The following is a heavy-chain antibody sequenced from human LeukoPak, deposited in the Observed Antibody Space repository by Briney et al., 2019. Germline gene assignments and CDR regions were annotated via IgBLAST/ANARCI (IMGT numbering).Heavy chain of an antibody. Sequence: AGGSLRLSCAASGFTFSSYAMSWVRQAPGKGLEWVSAISGSGGSTYYADSVKGRFTISRDNSKSTLYLQMNSLRAEDTAVYYCAKDSGSSSYKYFQHWGQGTLVTVSS. CDR2: ISGSGGST. V-gene: IGHV3-23*01. CDR1: GFTFSSYA. J-gene: IGHJ1*01. D-gene: IGHD6-13*01. CDR3: AKDSGSSSYKYFQH.